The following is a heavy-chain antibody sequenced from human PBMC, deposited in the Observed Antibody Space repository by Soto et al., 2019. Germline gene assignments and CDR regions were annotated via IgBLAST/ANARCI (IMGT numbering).Heavy chain of an antibody. V-gene: IGHV4-59*12. D-gene: IGHD2-8*02. CDR3: ARDKITGLFDY. CDR1: GASMSRDY. CDR2: INNSGST. J-gene: IGHJ4*02. Sequence: PSETLSLTCTVSGASMSRDYWSWIRQPPGKGLEWIGDINNSGSTNYNPSLKSRVTISVDTSKNQFSLKLTSVTAADTAVYYCARDKITGLFDYWGQGTLVTVPQ.